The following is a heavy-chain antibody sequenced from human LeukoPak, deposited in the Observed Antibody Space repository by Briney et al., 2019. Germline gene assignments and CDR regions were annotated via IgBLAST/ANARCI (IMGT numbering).Heavy chain of an antibody. J-gene: IGHJ4*02. V-gene: IGHV3-9*01. Sequence: GGSLRLSCAASGFTFDDYAMHWVRHAPGKGLGWVSGISWNSGSIGYADSVKGRFTISRDNAKNSLYLQMNSLRAEDTALYYCAKGNMGAENIDYWGQGTLVTVSS. CDR2: ISWNSGSI. CDR3: AKGNMGAENIDY. CDR1: GFTFDDYA. D-gene: IGHD1-26*01.